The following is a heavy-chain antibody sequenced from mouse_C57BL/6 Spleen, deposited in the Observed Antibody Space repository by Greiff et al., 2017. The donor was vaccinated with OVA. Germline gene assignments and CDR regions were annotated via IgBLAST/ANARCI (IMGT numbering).Heavy chain of an antibody. D-gene: IGHD1-1*01. CDR2: IYPGSGST. J-gene: IGHJ3*01. V-gene: IGHV1-55*01. CDR3: AYGSSYPPGFAY. Sequence: QVQLQQPGAELVKPGASVKMSCKASGYTFTSYWITWVKQRPGQGLEWIGDIYPGSGSTNYNEKFKSKATLTVDTSSSTAYMQLSSLTSEDSAVYYCAYGSSYPPGFAYWGQGTLVTVSA. CDR1: GYTFTSYW.